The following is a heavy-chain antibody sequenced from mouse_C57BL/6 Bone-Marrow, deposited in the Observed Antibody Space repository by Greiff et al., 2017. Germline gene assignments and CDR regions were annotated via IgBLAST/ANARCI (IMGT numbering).Heavy chain of an antibody. CDR3: ARIYYGNPYYYAMDY. CDR1: GFTFSSYA. Sequence: VQLVESGGGLVKPGGSLKLSCAASGFTFSSYAMSWVRQTPEKRLEWVATISDGGSYTDYPDNVKGRFTISRDNAKNNLYRQMSHLKSEDTAMYYCARIYYGNPYYYAMDYWGQGTSVTVSS. D-gene: IGHD2-1*01. CDR2: ISDGGSYT. J-gene: IGHJ4*01. V-gene: IGHV5-4*01.